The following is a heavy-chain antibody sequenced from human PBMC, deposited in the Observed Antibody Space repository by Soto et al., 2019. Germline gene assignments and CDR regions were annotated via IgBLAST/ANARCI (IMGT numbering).Heavy chain of an antibody. J-gene: IGHJ6*03. V-gene: IGHV1-3*01. D-gene: IGHD3-9*01. CDR1: GYTFTSYA. CDR3: AREYYDILTGYYPNYYSMDV. Sequence: ASVKVSCKASGYTFTSYAMHWVRQAPGQRLEWMGWINAGNGNTKYSQKFQGRVTITRDTSASTAYMELSSLRSEDTAVYYCAREYYDILTGYYPNYYSMDVWGKGTTVTVSS. CDR2: INAGNGNT.